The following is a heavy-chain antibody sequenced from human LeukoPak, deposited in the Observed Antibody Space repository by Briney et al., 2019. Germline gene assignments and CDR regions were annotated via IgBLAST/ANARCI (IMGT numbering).Heavy chain of an antibody. CDR3: ARDHTYAFDI. Sequence: GGSLRLSCVASGFTFSSNSMNWVRQAPGKGLEGVSYISNTGGNIYYADSVKGRFTISRDNAKNSLYLQMNSLRDEDTAVYYCARDHTYAFDIWGQGTMVTVSS. D-gene: IGHD2/OR15-2a*01. J-gene: IGHJ3*02. V-gene: IGHV3-48*02. CDR2: ISNTGGNI. CDR1: GFTFSSNS.